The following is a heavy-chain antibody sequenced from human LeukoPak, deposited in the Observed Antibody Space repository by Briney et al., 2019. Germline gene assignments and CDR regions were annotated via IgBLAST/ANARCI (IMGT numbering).Heavy chain of an antibody. V-gene: IGHV3-7*03. D-gene: IGHD6-19*01. CDR3: AKADWSGGSGWLDY. CDR1: GFTFSSYW. J-gene: IGHJ4*02. CDR2: IKQDGSEK. Sequence: GSLRLSCAASGFTFSSYWMSWVRQAPGKGLEWVANIKQDGSEKYYVDSVEGRFTISRDNSKNTLSLQMNSLRAEDTAVYYCAKADWSGGSGWLDYWGQGTLVTVSS.